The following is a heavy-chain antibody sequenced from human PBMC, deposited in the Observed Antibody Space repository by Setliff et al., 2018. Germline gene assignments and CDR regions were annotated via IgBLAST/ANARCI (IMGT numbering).Heavy chain of an antibody. CDR1: GFTFSAHW. CDR3: VRDDADNYDAFDN. CDR2: INTDGSAT. Sequence: GGSLRLSCAASGFTFSAHWMHWVRQAPGKGLVWVSGINTDGSATYYADSVKGRFTISRDNAKRSLYLQMNGLRADDTGVYYCVRDDADNYDAFDNWGQGTLVTVSS. V-gene: IGHV3-74*01. J-gene: IGHJ3*02. D-gene: IGHD3-22*01.